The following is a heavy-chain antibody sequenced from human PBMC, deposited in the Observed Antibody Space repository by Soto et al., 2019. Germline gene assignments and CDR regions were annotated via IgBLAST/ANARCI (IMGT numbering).Heavy chain of an antibody. D-gene: IGHD1-26*01. CDR3: ARGRMELYFDY. CDR1: GFTFSSYG. J-gene: IGHJ4*02. CDR2: IWYDGSNK. Sequence: QVQLVESGGGVVQPGRSLRLSCAASGFTFSSYGMHWVRQAPGKGLEWVAVIWYDGSNKYYADSVKGRFTISRDNSKNTLYLQMNSLRAEDTAVYYCARGRMELYFDYWGQGTLVPVSS. V-gene: IGHV3-33*01.